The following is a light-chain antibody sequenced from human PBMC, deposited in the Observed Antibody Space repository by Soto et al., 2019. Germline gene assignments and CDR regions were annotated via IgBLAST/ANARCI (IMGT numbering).Light chain of an antibody. J-gene: IGKJ5*01. CDR2: DAS. CDR3: QQYSNWPPIT. CDR1: QSVNKY. V-gene: IGKV3-11*01. Sequence: EIVLTQSPATLSLSPGERATLSCRASQSVNKYLAWYRQKPGQPPRLLIYDASYRATGIPDRFSGSGSGTDFTLTISSLEPEDFAVYYCQQYSNWPPITFGQGTRLEI.